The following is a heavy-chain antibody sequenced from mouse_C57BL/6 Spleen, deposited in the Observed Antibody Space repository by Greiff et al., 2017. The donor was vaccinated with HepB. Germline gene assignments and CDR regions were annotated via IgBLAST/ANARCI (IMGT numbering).Heavy chain of an antibody. CDR2: INPNNGGT. Sequence: EVQLQQSGPELVKPGASVKISCKASGYTFTDYYMNWVKQSHGKSLEWIGDINPNNGGTSYNQKFKGKATLTVDKSSSTAYMELRSLTSEDSAVYYCARRWDVYWYFDVWGTGTTVTVSS. J-gene: IGHJ1*03. V-gene: IGHV1-26*01. CDR3: ARRWDVYWYFDV. D-gene: IGHD4-1*01. CDR1: GYTFTDYY.